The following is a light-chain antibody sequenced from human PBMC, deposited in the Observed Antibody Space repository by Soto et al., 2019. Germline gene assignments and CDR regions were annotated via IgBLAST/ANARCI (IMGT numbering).Light chain of an antibody. V-gene: IGLV1-40*01. CDR1: SSDIGAGYD. J-gene: IGLJ3*02. CDR2: SNI. CDR3: QSYDSSLGGSKGV. Sequence: QSVLTQPPSMSGAPGQRVTISCTGSSSDIGAGYDVHWYQQFPGTAPKLLIYSNINRPSGVPDRFSGCKSGTSASLAITGLQAEDEADYYCQSYDSSLGGSKGVFGGGTKLTVL.